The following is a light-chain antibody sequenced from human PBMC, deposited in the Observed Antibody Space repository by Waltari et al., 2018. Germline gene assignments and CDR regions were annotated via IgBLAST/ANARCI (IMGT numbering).Light chain of an antibody. V-gene: IGLV1-44*01. J-gene: IGLJ1*01. CDR1: SPNIGSNT. CDR2: SNN. CDR3: AAWDDSLNGLYV. Sequence: QSVLTQSPSASGTPGQRVTISCSGSSPNIGSNTVNWYQQLPGTAPKLLIYSNNQRPSGVPDRFSGSKSGTSASLAISGLQSEDEADYYCAAWDDSLNGLYVFGTGTKVTVL.